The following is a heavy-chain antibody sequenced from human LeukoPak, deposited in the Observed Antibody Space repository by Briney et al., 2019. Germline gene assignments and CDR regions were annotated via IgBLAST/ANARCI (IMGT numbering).Heavy chain of an antibody. CDR3: ARVVGTDEGADY. CDR1: GFTLRHYW. D-gene: IGHD1-7*01. J-gene: IGHJ4*02. V-gene: IGHV3-7*04. Sequence: PGGALRLSCAASGFTLRHYWMNWVRQASGEGLEWVANIKPDGSEKRYADSVKGRFTISRDNAENSLYLQMNSLRAEDTAVYYCARVVGTDEGADYWGQGTLVTVSS. CDR2: IKPDGSEK.